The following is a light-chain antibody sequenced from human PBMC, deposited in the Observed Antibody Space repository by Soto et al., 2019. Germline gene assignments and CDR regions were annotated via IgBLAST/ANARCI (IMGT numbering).Light chain of an antibody. CDR3: QQYNDKWT. Sequence: DIQMTQSPSTLSASVGDRVTITCRASQSISSWLAWYRQKPGKAPNLLIYKASSLQSGVPSRFSGSGSGTEFTLTISSLQPDDCGTYYCQQYNDKWTFGLGTKVDIK. V-gene: IGKV1-5*03. CDR2: KAS. CDR1: QSISSW. J-gene: IGKJ1*01.